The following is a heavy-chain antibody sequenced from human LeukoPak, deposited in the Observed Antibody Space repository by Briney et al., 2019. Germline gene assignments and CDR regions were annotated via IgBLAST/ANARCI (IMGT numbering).Heavy chain of an antibody. D-gene: IGHD3-9*01. J-gene: IGHJ3*02. V-gene: IGHV1-2*02. CDR3: ASPLRYFDWSDAFDI. CDR1: GYTFTGYY. CDR2: INPNSGGT. Sequence: ASVKVSCKASGYTFTGYYMHWVRQAPGQGLEWMGWINPNSGGTNYAQKFQGRVTMTRDTSTSTAYMELSRLRSDDTAVYYCASPLRYFDWSDAFDIWGQGTMVTVSS.